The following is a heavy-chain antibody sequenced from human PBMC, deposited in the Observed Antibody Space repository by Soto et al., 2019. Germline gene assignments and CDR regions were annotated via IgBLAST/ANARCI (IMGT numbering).Heavy chain of an antibody. CDR1: GFTFSSYA. V-gene: IGHV3-23*01. J-gene: IGHJ4*02. CDR3: AKGLYYYASSCYYYYGNYFDY. CDR2: ISGSGGST. D-gene: IGHD3-22*01. Sequence: EVQLLESGGGLVQPGGSLRLSCAASGFTFSSYAMSWVRQAPGKGLEWVSAISGSGGSTYYADSVKGRFTISRDNSKNTLYLQMNSLRAEDTAVYYCAKGLYYYASSCYYYYGNYFDYWGQGTLVTVSS.